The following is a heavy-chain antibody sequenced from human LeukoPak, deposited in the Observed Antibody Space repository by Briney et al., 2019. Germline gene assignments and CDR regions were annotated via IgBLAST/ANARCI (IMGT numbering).Heavy chain of an antibody. CDR1: GFTFSSYW. V-gene: IGHV3-7*01. J-gene: IGHJ4*02. CDR2: IKQDGSEK. D-gene: IGHD2-15*01. Sequence: GGSLRLSCAASGFTFSSYWMSWVRQAPGKGLEWVANIKQDGSEKYYVDSVKGRFTISRDNAKNSLYLQMNSLRVEEKAVYYCARVYCSGGSCYSGYFDYWGQGTLVTVSS. CDR3: ARVYCSGGSCYSGYFDY.